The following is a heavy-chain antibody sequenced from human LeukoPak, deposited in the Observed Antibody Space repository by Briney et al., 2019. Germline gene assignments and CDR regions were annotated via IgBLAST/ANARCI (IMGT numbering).Heavy chain of an antibody. J-gene: IGHJ4*02. CDR1: GGSISSYY. D-gene: IGHD3-16*01. Sequence: SETLSLTCTVSGGSISSYYWSWIRQPPGKGLEWIGYFYNSGRSTYNPSLKSRVTISADTSKNHFSLKLNSVTTADTAVYYCARGAGWLIDYWGQGILVTVSS. CDR2: FYNSGRS. V-gene: IGHV4-59*01. CDR3: ARGAGWLIDY.